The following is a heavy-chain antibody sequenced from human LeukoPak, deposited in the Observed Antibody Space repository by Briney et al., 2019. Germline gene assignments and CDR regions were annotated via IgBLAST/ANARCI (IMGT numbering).Heavy chain of an antibody. J-gene: IGHJ1*01. CDR1: GGSFSGYY. Sequence: PSETLSLTCAVYGGSFSGYYWSWIRQPPGKGLEWIGEINHSGSTNYNPSLKSRVTISVDTSKNQFSLNLISVAAADTAVYYCARGGSGEVAEYFQQWGQGTLVTVSS. CDR2: INHSGST. CDR3: ARGGSGEVAEYFQQ. V-gene: IGHV4-34*01. D-gene: IGHD3-10*01.